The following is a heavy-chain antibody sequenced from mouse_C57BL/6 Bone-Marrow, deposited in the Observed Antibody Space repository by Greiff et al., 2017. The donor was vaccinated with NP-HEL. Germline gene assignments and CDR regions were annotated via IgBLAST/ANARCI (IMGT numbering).Heavy chain of an antibody. CDR3: ARHPFYYYGSTWFAY. D-gene: IGHD1-1*01. CDR1: GFTFSSYT. CDR2: ISGGGGNT. V-gene: IGHV5-9*01. J-gene: IGHJ3*01. Sequence: EVKLMESGGGLVKPGGSLKLSCAASGFTFSSYTMSWVRQTPEKRLEWVATISGGGGNTYYPDSVKGRFTISRDNAKNTLYLQMSSLRSEDTALYYCARHPFYYYGSTWFAYWGQGTLVTVSA.